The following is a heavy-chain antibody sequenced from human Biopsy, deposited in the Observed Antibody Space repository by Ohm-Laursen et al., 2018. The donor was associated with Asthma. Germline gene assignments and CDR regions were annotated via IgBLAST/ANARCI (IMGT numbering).Heavy chain of an antibody. V-gene: IGHV4-30-2*01. CDR3: ARDYGDYVWRAFDI. Sequence: SQTLSLTWTVSGGSINIGDYYWSWIRQHPVKGLEWIGFISPSGNTYYSPSLKSRLTISVDRSKSQFSLRLSSVTAADTAMYYCARDYGDYVWRAFDIWGQGTMVTVSS. D-gene: IGHD4-17*01. CDR2: ISPSGNT. CDR1: GGSINIGDYY. J-gene: IGHJ3*02.